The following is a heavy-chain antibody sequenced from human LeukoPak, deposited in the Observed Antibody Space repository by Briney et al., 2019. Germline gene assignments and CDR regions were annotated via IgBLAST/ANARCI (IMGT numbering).Heavy chain of an antibody. D-gene: IGHD6-13*01. Sequence: GASVKVSCKASGYTFTGYYMHWVRQAPGQGLEWMGWINPNSGGTNYAQEFQGRVTMTRDTSISTAYMELSRLRSDDTAVYYCARGGYSSSWFYYGMDVWGQGTTVTVSS. J-gene: IGHJ6*02. CDR3: ARGGYSSSWFYYGMDV. CDR1: GYTFTGYY. V-gene: IGHV1-2*02. CDR2: INPNSGGT.